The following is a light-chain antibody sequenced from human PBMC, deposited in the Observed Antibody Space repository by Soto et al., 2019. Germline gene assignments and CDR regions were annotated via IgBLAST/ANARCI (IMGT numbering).Light chain of an antibody. CDR3: QQYYNYSP. Sequence: DIQMTQSPSTLPASVGDRVTITCRASQTISSWLAWYQQKPGKAPDLLIYDASRLAGGVPSRFSGSESGTEFTLTIGSLQPADFATYFCQQYYNYSPFGQGTTVEVK. V-gene: IGKV1-5*01. J-gene: IGKJ1*01. CDR2: DAS. CDR1: QTISSW.